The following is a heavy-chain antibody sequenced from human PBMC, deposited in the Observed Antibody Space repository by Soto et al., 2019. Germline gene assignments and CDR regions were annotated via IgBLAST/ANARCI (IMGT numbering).Heavy chain of an antibody. V-gene: IGHV3-21*04. CDR1: GVTFSNHS. Sequence: SHRLRYAAAGVTFSNHSRSWVRQAPGKGLEWVSSISSSSYIYYADSVKGRFTISRDNAKNSPYLQMNSLRAEDTAVYYCAKDTFDTAMAKTDFWGRGTLVTVSS. CDR3: AKDTFDTAMAKTDF. D-gene: IGHD5-18*01. J-gene: IGHJ4*02. CDR2: ISSSSYI.